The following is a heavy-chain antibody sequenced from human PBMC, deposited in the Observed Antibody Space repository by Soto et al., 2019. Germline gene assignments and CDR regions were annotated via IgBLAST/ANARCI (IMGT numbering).Heavy chain of an antibody. J-gene: IGHJ5*02. CDR2: ISYDGSNK. CDR1: GFTFSSYG. V-gene: IGHV3-30*18. Sequence: GGSLRLSCAASGFTFSSYGMHWVRQAPGKGLEWVAVISYDGSNKYYADSVKGRFTISRDNSKNTLYLQMNSLRAEDTAVYYCAKDLAHQGARYNWFDPWGQGTLVTVPS. D-gene: IGHD2-2*01. CDR3: AKDLAHQGARYNWFDP.